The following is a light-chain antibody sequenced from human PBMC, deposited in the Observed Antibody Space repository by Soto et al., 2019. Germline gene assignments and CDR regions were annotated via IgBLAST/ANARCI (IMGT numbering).Light chain of an antibody. CDR2: DAS. V-gene: IGKV3-11*01. Sequence: EVVLTQSPDTLSLSPGDRATLSCRASQSVSTYLAWYQQKPGQAPRLLIYDASNRATGIPARFSGSGSGTDFTLTISNLEPEDFAVYYCQQHSHWPPWTFGGGTKVDI. CDR3: QQHSHWPPWT. CDR1: QSVSTY. J-gene: IGKJ4*02.